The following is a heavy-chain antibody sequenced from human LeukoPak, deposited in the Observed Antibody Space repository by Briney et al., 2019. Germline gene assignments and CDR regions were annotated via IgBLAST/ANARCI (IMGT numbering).Heavy chain of an antibody. CDR2: IIPIFGIA. V-gene: IGHV1-69*04. Sequence: GASVKVSCKASGYTFTSYGISWVRQAPGQGLEWMGRIIPIFGIANYAQKFQGRVTITADKSTSTAYMELSSLRSEDTAVYYCARARSYYYDSSGYYPAFDYWGQGTLVTVSS. D-gene: IGHD3-22*01. CDR3: ARARSYYYDSSGYYPAFDY. J-gene: IGHJ4*02. CDR1: GYTFTSYG.